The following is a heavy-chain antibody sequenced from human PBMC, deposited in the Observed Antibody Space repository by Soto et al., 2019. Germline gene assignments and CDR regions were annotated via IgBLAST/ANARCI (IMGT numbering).Heavy chain of an antibody. CDR3: ARALPASRITIFGVVNLYWFDP. CDR2: IYYSGST. Sequence: SETLSLTCTVSGGSISSYYWSWIRQPPGKGLEWIGYIYYSGSTNYNPSLKSRVTISVDTSKNQFSLKLSSVTAADTAVYYCARALPASRITIFGVVNLYWFDPWGQGTLATVSS. D-gene: IGHD3-3*01. CDR1: GGSISSYY. J-gene: IGHJ5*02. V-gene: IGHV4-59*01.